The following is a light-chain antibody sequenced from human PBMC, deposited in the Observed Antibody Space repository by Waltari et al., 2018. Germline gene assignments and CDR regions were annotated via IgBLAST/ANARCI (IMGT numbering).Light chain of an antibody. V-gene: IGLV2-14*01. J-gene: IGLJ1*01. CDR2: EVS. CDR3: SSYTASSAPGV. CDR1: ASDVGAYDF. Sequence: QSVLTQPASVSGSPGQSITISCSGTASDVGAYDFVSWYQQHPGKPPPLIIYEVSNLPSGSAHRFSASKTGNTASLTISGLQAEDDADYYCSSYTASSAPGVFGTGTRVTVL.